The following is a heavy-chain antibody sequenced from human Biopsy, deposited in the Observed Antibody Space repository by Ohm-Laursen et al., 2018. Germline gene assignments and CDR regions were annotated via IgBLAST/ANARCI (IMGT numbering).Heavy chain of an antibody. V-gene: IGHV1-24*01. D-gene: IGHD3-10*01. Sequence: ASVKVSCKVSGYTLTELSIHWVRQTGGKGLEWMGGFDREERKTVYAEKFQGRVTMTEDTSTDTVYMEVTSLRSDDTAVYYCATGPYYDTRFYYNVRPSDFWGQGTLVTVSS. CDR3: ATGPYYDTRFYYNVRPSDF. CDR2: FDREERKT. J-gene: IGHJ4*02. CDR1: GYTLTELS.